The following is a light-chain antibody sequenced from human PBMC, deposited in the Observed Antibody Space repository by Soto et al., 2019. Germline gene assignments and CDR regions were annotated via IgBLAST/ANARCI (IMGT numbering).Light chain of an antibody. V-gene: IGKV3-15*01. CDR2: DIS. Sequence: EIVVTQSPATLSVSPGERATLSCRASQSVGNKVAWYQHKPGQTPRLIIYDISTRAAGVPARFSGSGYGTDFTLTISSLQSEDFATYYCLQHNSYPRTFGQGTKVDIK. CDR1: QSVGNK. CDR3: LQHNSYPRT. J-gene: IGKJ1*01.